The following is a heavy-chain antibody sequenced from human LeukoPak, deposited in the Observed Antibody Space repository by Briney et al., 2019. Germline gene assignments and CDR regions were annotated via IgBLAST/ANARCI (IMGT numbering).Heavy chain of an antibody. V-gene: IGHV4-39*07. Sequence: SETLSLTCTVSGGSISSTSYYWGWIRQPPGKGLEWIGSIYYSGGTYYNPSLKSRVTISVDTSKNQFSLKLSSVTAADTAVYYCARGTIAAAGFEFDYWGQGTLVTVSS. J-gene: IGHJ4*02. CDR2: IYYSGGT. CDR1: GGSISSTSYY. CDR3: ARGTIAAAGFEFDY. D-gene: IGHD6-13*01.